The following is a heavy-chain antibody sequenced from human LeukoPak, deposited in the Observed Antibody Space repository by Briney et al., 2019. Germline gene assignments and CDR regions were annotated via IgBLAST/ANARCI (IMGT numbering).Heavy chain of an antibody. J-gene: IGHJ4*02. CDR3: ARDKEILIYFDSSGYYFDY. Sequence: ASVKVSCKASGYTFTGYYMHWVRQAPGQGLEWMGWINPNSGGTKYAQTFQGRVTMTRDTSISTAYMELSRLRSDDTAVYYCARDKEILIYFDSSGYYFDYWGQGTLVTVSS. V-gene: IGHV1-2*02. D-gene: IGHD3-22*01. CDR2: INPNSGGT. CDR1: GYTFTGYY.